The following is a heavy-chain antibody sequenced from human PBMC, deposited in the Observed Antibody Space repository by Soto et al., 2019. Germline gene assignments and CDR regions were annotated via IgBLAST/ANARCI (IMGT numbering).Heavy chain of an antibody. Sequence: QVQLQESGPGLVKPSETLSLTCTVSGGSISSYYWSWIRQPPGKGLEWIGYIYYSGSTNYNPSLKSRVTISVDTSKNQFSLKLSSVTAADTAVSYCARGWGGYFDLWGRGTLVTVSS. D-gene: IGHD1-26*01. CDR2: IYYSGST. CDR1: GGSISSYY. CDR3: ARGWGGYFDL. J-gene: IGHJ2*01. V-gene: IGHV4-59*01.